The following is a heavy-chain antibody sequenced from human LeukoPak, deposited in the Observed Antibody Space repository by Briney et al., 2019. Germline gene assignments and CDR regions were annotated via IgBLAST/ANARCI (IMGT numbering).Heavy chain of an antibody. Sequence: GGSLRLSCAASGFTFSDYYMSWIRQAPGKGLGWVSYIFNSGSTIYYADSVKGRFTMSRDNAKNSLFLQMNSLRAEDTAVYYCARDSSGSYFDIWGQGTMVTVSS. J-gene: IGHJ3*02. V-gene: IGHV3-11*01. D-gene: IGHD1-26*01. CDR1: GFTFSDYY. CDR3: ARDSSGSYFDI. CDR2: IFNSGSTI.